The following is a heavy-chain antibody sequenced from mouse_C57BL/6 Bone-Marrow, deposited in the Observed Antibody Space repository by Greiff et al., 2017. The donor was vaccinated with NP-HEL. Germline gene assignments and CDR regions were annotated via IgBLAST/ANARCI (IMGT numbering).Heavy chain of an antibody. CDR3: ARFYYSWFAY. D-gene: IGHD2-1*01. Sequence: QVQLQQPGAELVKPGASVKLYCKASGYTFTSYWMHWVKQRPGQGLEWIGMIHPNSGSTNYNEKFKSKATLTVDKSSSTAYMQLSSLTSEYSAVYYCARFYYSWFAYWGQGTLVTVSA. CDR2: IHPNSGST. V-gene: IGHV1-64*01. J-gene: IGHJ3*01. CDR1: GYTFTSYW.